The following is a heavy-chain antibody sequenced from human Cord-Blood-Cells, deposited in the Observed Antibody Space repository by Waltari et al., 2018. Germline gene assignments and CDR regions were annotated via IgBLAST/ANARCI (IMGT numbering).Heavy chain of an antibody. CDR2: INHSGST. V-gene: IGHV4-34*01. CDR1: GGSFSGYY. Sequence: QVQLQQWGAGLLKPSETPSLTCAVYGGSFSGYYWSWIRQPPGKGLEWIGEINHSGSTNYHPSLKSRVTISVDTSKNQFSLKLSSVTAADTAVYYCARGPTHAAASLDYWGQGTLVIVSS. J-gene: IGHJ4*02. CDR3: ARGPTHAAASLDY. D-gene: IGHD6-13*01.